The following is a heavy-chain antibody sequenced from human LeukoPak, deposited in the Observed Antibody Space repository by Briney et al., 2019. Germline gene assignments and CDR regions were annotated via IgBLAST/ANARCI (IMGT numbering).Heavy chain of an antibody. J-gene: IGHJ4*02. CDR2: ITGSGDST. CDR1: GFTFSSYG. V-gene: IGHV3-23*01. CDR3: AKEREDGYNGEMGYFDY. D-gene: IGHD5-24*01. Sequence: GGSLRLSCVASGFTFSSYGMNWVRQAPGKGLEWVSAITGSGDSTEFADSVKGRFTVSRDNSKNTLYLQMNGLRAEDTAVYYCAKEREDGYNGEMGYFDYWGQGTLVTVSS.